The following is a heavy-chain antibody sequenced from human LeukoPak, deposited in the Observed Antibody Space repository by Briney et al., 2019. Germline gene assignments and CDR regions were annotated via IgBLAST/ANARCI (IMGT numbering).Heavy chain of an antibody. V-gene: IGHV3-72*01. CDR3: ARSPLNYGPFDY. Sequence: GGSLRLSCAASGFTFSSYWMSWVRQAPGEGPEWVSRIRIKGDDYTTEYAASVKGRFTISRDDSKNSLSLQMQSLKTEDTAVYYCARSPLNYGPFDYWGQGTLVTVSS. CDR1: GFTFSSYW. D-gene: IGHD3-10*01. J-gene: IGHJ4*02. CDR2: IRIKGDDYTT.